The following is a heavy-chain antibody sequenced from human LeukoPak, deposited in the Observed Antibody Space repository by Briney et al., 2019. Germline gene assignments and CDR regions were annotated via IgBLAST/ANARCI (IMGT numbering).Heavy chain of an antibody. J-gene: IGHJ4*02. Sequence: ASVKVSCKASGYTFTSYDINWVRQATGQGLEWMGWMNPNSGNTGYAQKFQGRVTMTRNNSISTAYMELSSLRSEDTAVYYCAALSAMVNFAYWGQGTLVTVPS. D-gene: IGHD5-18*01. CDR2: MNPNSGNT. V-gene: IGHV1-8*01. CDR3: AALSAMVNFAY. CDR1: GYTFTSYD.